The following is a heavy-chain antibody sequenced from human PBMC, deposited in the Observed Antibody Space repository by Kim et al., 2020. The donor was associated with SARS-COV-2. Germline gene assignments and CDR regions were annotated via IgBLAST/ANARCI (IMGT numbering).Heavy chain of an antibody. J-gene: IGHJ4*02. D-gene: IGHD3-9*01. V-gene: IGHV2-5*01. CDR3: ARAYYDILTGSYYFDY. Sequence: SLKSRLTITKDTSKNQVVLTMTNMDPVDTATYYCARAYYDILTGSYYFDYWGQGTLVTVSS.